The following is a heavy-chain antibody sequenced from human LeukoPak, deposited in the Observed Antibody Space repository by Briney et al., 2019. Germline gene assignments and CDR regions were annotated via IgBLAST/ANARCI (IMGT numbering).Heavy chain of an antibody. CDR1: GGSISSGGYY. J-gene: IGHJ4*02. Sequence: SETLSLTCTVSGGSISSGGYYWSWIRQHPGRGLEWIGYIYCSGSTYYNPSLKSRVTISVDTSKNQFSLKLSSVTAADTAVYYCAREGYYYDSSGYYLLDYWGQGTLVTVSS. CDR2: IYCSGST. D-gene: IGHD3-22*01. V-gene: IGHV4-31*03. CDR3: AREGYYYDSSGYYLLDY.